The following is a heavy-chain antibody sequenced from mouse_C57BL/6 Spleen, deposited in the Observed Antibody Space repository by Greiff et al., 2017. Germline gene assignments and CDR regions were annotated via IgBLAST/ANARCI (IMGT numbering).Heavy chain of an antibody. J-gene: IGHJ3*01. CDR3: ARGGDYYGSSSAWFAY. CDR1: GYTFTSYW. CDR2: IYPGSGST. V-gene: IGHV1-55*01. Sequence: QVQLQQSGAELVKPGASVKMSCKASGYTFTSYWITWVKQRPGQGLEWIGDIYPGSGSTNYNEKFKSKATLTVDTSSSTAYMQLSSLTSEDSAVYYCARGGDYYGSSSAWFAYWGQGTLVTVSA. D-gene: IGHD1-1*01.